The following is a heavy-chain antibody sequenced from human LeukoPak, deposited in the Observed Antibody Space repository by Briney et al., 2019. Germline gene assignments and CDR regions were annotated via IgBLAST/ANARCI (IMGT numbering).Heavy chain of an antibody. CDR2: ISWNIGSI. Sequence: PGGSLRLSCAASGFTFDDYAMNWVRQAPGKGLEWVSGISWNIGSIGYADAVKGRFTISRDNAKNCLYLQMNSLRAEDTALYYCAKDMNYGDYGPLDYWGQGALVTVSS. D-gene: IGHD4-17*01. J-gene: IGHJ4*02. CDR3: AKDMNYGDYGPLDY. V-gene: IGHV3-9*01. CDR1: GFTFDDYA.